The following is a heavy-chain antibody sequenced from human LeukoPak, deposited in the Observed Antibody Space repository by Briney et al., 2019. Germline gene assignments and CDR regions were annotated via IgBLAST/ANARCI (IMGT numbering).Heavy chain of an antibody. J-gene: IGHJ3*02. D-gene: IGHD2-2*01. V-gene: IGHV3-30-3*01. CDR2: ISYDGSNK. Sequence: GGSLRLSCAASGFTFSSYAMHWVRQAPGKGLEWVAVISYDGSNKYYADSVKGRFTISRDNSKNTLYLQMNSLRAEDTAVYYCARELVELTGAFDIWGQGTTVTVSS. CDR1: GFTFSSYA. CDR3: ARELVELTGAFDI.